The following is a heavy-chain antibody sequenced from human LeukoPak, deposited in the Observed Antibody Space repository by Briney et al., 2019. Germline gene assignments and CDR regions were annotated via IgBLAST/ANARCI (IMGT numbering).Heavy chain of an antibody. Sequence: GGSLRLSCAASGFSFSNYWMAWVRQAPGKGLEWLATIKLDGSATYYVDSVKGRFTISRDNAKNSLYLQMNSLRAEDTAVYYCAELGITMIGGVWGKGTTVTISS. CDR3: AELGITMIGGV. V-gene: IGHV3-7*01. CDR1: GFSFSNYW. D-gene: IGHD3-10*02. J-gene: IGHJ6*04. CDR2: IKLDGSAT.